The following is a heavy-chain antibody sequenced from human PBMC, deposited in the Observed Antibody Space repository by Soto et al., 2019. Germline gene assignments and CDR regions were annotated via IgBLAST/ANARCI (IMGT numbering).Heavy chain of an antibody. Sequence: SGGSLRLSCTASGFTFGDYAMSWFRQAPGKGLEWVGFIRSKAYGGTTEYAASVKGRFTISRDDSKSIAYLQMNSLKTEDTAVYYCTRARRADYDFWSGYKNWLDPWGQGTLVTVSS. D-gene: IGHD3-3*01. V-gene: IGHV3-49*03. J-gene: IGHJ5*02. CDR1: GFTFGDYA. CDR2: IRSKAYGGTT. CDR3: TRARRADYDFWSGYKNWLDP.